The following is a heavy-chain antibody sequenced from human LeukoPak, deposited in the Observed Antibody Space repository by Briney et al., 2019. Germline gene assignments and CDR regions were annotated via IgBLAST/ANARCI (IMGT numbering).Heavy chain of an antibody. CDR1: GYTFTGYY. D-gene: IGHD3-22*01. CDR2: INPNSGGT. J-gene: IGHJ4*02. V-gene: IGHV1-2*02. Sequence: ASVKVSCKASGYTFTGYYMHWVRQAPGQGLEWMGWINPNSGGTNYAQKFQGRVTMTRDTSISTAYMELSRLRSDDTAVYYCARVEPYCDSSGYYGHWGQGTLVTVSS. CDR3: ARVEPYCDSSGYYGH.